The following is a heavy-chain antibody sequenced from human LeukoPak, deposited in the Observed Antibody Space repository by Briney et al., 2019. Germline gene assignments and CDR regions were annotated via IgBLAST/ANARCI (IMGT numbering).Heavy chain of an antibody. J-gene: IGHJ5*02. V-gene: IGHV4-4*07. CDR3: ARDRYGSGSYYKSWFDP. CDR1: GGSFSGYY. Sequence: PSETLSLTCPVYGGSFSGYYWSWIRQPAGKGLEWIGRIYTSGSTNYNPSLKSRVTMSVDTSKNQFSLKLTSVTAADTAVYYCARDRYGSGSYYKSWFDPWGQGTLVTVSS. D-gene: IGHD3-10*01. CDR2: IYTSGST.